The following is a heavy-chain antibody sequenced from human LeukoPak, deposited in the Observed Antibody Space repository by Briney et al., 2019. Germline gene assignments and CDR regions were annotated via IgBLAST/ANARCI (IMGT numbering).Heavy chain of an antibody. CDR3: AHARHGLYYFDF. D-gene: IGHD3-10*01. Sequence: GESLKISCKGVDYGFGTFWIGWVRQMPGEGLEWMGFIHRDSSTTYSPSLQGQVTISADKSISTAYLQWSSLKASDTAMYFCAHARHGLYYFDFWGQGTLVTVSS. V-gene: IGHV5-51*01. CDR2: IHRDSST. J-gene: IGHJ4*02. CDR1: DYGFGTFW.